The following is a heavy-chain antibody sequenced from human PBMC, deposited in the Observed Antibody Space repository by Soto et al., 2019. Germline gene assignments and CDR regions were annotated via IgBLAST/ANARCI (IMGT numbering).Heavy chain of an antibody. Sequence: VQLVESGGGLIQPGGSLRLSCAASGFTVSNNHMTWVRQAAGKGLELVSFVHGGGSTSYADSVRGRFPISSDNSKNTLYLQMDSLMAEDPAIYYCAGRLTTAASLDYWGRGNRVTVSS. CDR1: GFTVSNNH. CDR3: AGRLTTAASLDY. V-gene: IGHV3-53*01. D-gene: IGHD3-16*01. CDR2: VHGGGST. J-gene: IGHJ4*02.